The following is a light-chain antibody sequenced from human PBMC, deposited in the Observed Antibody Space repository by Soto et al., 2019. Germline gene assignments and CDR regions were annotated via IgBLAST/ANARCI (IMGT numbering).Light chain of an antibody. J-gene: IGKJ4*01. V-gene: IGKV1-17*03. CDR2: AAS. CDR1: QGINNY. Sequence: DIQMTQSPSAMSASVGDRVTITCRASQGINNYLAWFQQNPGKVPKRLIYAASSLQSGVPSRFSGSGSGTEFTLPISSLQPEDSATYYCQQHNSYPLTFGGGTKVEIK. CDR3: QQHNSYPLT.